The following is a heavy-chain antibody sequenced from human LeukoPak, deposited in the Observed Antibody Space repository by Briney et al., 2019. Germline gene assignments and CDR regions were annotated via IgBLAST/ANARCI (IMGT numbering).Heavy chain of an antibody. J-gene: IGHJ4*02. CDR3: ARTLSECSSTSCPFDY. D-gene: IGHD2-2*01. Sequence: GGSLRLSCAASGFTVSSNYMSWARQAPGKGLEWVSVIYSGGSTYYADSVKGRFTISRDNSKNTLYLQMNSLRAEDTAVYYCARTLSECSSTSCPFDYWGQGTLVTVSS. CDR1: GFTVSSNY. CDR2: IYSGGST. V-gene: IGHV3-53*01.